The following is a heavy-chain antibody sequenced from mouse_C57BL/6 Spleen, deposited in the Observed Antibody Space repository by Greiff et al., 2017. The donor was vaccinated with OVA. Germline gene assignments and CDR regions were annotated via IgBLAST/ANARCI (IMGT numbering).Heavy chain of an antibody. D-gene: IGHD1-1*01. CDR2: IYPGDGDS. V-gene: IGHV1-82*01. Sequence: QVQLQQSGPELVKPGASVKISCEASGYAFSSSWMNWVQQTPGKGLEWIGRIYPGDGDSYYNGKFKGKATLTAYKSSSTAYMQLSSLTSEDAAVYVCARGYGSSYGDDWGKGTTLTVSS. J-gene: IGHJ2*01. CDR1: GYAFSSSW. CDR3: ARGYGSSYGDD.